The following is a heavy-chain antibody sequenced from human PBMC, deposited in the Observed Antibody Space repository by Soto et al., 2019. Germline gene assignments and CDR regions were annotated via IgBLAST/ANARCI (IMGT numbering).Heavy chain of an antibody. Sequence: SETLSLTCAVYGWSFLGYYWSWIRQPPGKGLEWIGEINHSGSTNYNPSLKSRVTTSVDKSKNQFSLKLSSVTAADTAMYYCGDTYGYWDFESWGHGTMITIS. J-gene: IGHJ3*02. CDR2: INHSGST. CDR1: GWSFLGYY. CDR3: GDTYGYWDFES. V-gene: IGHV4-34*01. D-gene: IGHD5-18*01.